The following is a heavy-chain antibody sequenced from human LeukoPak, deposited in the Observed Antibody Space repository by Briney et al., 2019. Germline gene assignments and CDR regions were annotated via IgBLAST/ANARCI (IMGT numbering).Heavy chain of an antibody. V-gene: IGHV3-23*01. J-gene: IGHJ4*02. D-gene: IGHD1-26*01. CDR1: GFTFSNSG. Sequence: GGSLRLSCAASGFTFSNSGMNWVRQAPGKGLEWVSTISGSGDSTYYADSVKGRFTSSRDNSKNTLYLQMNSLRAEDTAVYYCAKCIVGATAPFDYWGQGTLVTVSS. CDR2: ISGSGDST. CDR3: AKCIVGATAPFDY.